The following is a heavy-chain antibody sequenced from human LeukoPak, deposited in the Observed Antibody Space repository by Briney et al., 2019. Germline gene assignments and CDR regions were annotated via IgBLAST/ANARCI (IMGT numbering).Heavy chain of an antibody. CDR3: ARDCSSTSCYPPRGDEWFDP. Sequence: GASVKVSCKASGGTFSSYAISWVRQAPGQGLEWMGGIIPIFGTANYAQKFQGRVTITTDESTSTAYMELSSLRSEDTAVYYCARDCSSTSCYPPRGDEWFDPWGQGTLVTVSS. CDR2: IIPIFGTA. V-gene: IGHV1-69*05. CDR1: GGTFSSYA. D-gene: IGHD2-2*01. J-gene: IGHJ5*02.